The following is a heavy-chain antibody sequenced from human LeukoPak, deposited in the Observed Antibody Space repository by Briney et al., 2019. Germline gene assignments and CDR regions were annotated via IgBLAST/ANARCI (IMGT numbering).Heavy chain of an antibody. D-gene: IGHD1-14*01. Sequence: GGSLRLSCAASRFNFNSFVMGWVRQPPGKGLEWVSSNSTSSGYIFYADSLKGRVTISRDNAKNSLYLQMNSLRAEDTAVYYCVRGKKPGWDMSYFDYWGQGILVTVSS. CDR2: NSTSSGYI. J-gene: IGHJ4*02. CDR1: RFNFNSFV. CDR3: VRGKKPGWDMSYFDY. V-gene: IGHV3-21*06.